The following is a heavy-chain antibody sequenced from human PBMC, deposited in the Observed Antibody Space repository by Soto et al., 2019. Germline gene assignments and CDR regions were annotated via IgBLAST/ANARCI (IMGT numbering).Heavy chain of an antibody. CDR2: ISYDGSNK. CDR1: GFTFSSYG. CDR3: AKDRRTGIVGATADY. Sequence: GGSLRLSCAASGFTFSSYGMHWVRQAPGKGLEWVAVISYDGSNKYYADSVKGRFTISRDNSKNTLYLQMNSLRAEDTAVYYCAKDRRTGIVGATADYWGQGTLVTVSS. D-gene: IGHD1-26*01. J-gene: IGHJ4*02. V-gene: IGHV3-30*18.